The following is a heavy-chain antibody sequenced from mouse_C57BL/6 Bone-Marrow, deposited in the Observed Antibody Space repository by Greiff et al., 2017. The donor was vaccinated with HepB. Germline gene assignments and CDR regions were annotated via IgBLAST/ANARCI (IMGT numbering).Heavy chain of an antibody. CDR3: AIEELTGTLFDY. CDR1: GYTFTSYW. Sequence: QVQLQQSGAELVKPGASVKVSCKASGYTFTSYWMHWVKQRPGQGLEWIGRIHHSDSDTNYNQKFKGKATLTVDKSSSTAYMQLSSLTSEDAAVYYCAIEELTGTLFDYWGQGTTLTVSS. D-gene: IGHD4-1*01. V-gene: IGHV1-74*01. CDR2: IHHSDSDT. J-gene: IGHJ2*01.